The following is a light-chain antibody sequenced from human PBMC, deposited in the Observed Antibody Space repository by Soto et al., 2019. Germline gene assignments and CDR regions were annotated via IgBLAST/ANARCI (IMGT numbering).Light chain of an antibody. J-gene: IGKJ4*01. V-gene: IGKV3-15*01. CDR1: QSVSSN. CDR2: GAS. Sequence: EIVMTQSPAALSVSPGERATLSCRASQSVSSNLAWYQQKPGQAPRLLIYGASTRATGIPARFSGNGSGAEFTLTSSSLHAEDFAVYYCQQYNNWPLTFGGGTKVDI. CDR3: QQYNNWPLT.